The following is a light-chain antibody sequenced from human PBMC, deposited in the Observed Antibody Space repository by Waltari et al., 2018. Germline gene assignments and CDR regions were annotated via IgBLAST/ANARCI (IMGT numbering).Light chain of an antibody. CDR3: QQRSNYPFT. Sequence: DIQLTQSPSFLSASVGDRVPITCRASQDISSSLAWYQQKPGRAPTLLIYAASTWQSGVPSRLRGSGSGTEFTLTISSLQPEDFAAYYCQQRSNYPFTFGPGTIVDVK. V-gene: IGKV1-9*01. CDR1: QDISSS. CDR2: AAS. J-gene: IGKJ3*01.